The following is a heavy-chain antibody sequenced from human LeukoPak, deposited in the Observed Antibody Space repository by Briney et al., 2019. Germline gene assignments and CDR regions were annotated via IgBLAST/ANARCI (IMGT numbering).Heavy chain of an antibody. CDR2: IYSDGST. J-gene: IGHJ3*02. CDR3: ARGRSGFSYAFDI. Sequence: GGSLRLTCAASGFTVSSSYMSWVRQAPGKGLEWVSIIYSDGSTYYADSVKGRFTISRDNSKNTLSLQMNSLRAEDTAVYYCARGRSGFSYAFDIWGQGTMVTVSS. V-gene: IGHV3-53*01. D-gene: IGHD3-22*01. CDR1: GFTVSSSY.